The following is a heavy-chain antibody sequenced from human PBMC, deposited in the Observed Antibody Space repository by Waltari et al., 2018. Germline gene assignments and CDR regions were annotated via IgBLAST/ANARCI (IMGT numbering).Heavy chain of an antibody. D-gene: IGHD3-22*01. Sequence: EVQLVESGGGLVQPGGSLSLSCAASGFTFSSYWMSWVRQAPGKGLEWVANIKQDGSEKYYVDSVKGRFTISRDNAKNSLYLQMNSLRAEDTAVYYCARDAYDSSGYSFDYWGQGTLVTVSS. CDR2: IKQDGSEK. CDR3: ARDAYDSSGYSFDY. V-gene: IGHV3-7*01. CDR1: GFTFSSYW. J-gene: IGHJ4*02.